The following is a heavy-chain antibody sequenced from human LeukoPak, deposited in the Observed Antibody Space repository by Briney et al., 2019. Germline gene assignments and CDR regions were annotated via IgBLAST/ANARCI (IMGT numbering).Heavy chain of an antibody. J-gene: IGHJ4*02. CDR2: INPSGSST. CDR3: AREGFYGRELFPAFDY. Sequence: ASVKVSCKASGDTFTKYAISWVRQAPGQGLEWMGIINPSGSSTSYAQKFQGRVTMTRDTSTSTVNMELSNLRSEDTAVYYCAREGFYGRELFPAFDYWGQGTLVTVSS. D-gene: IGHD3-10*01. CDR1: GDTFTKYA. V-gene: IGHV1-46*01.